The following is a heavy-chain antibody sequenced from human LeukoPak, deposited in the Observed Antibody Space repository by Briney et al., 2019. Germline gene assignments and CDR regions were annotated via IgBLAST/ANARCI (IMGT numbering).Heavy chain of an antibody. J-gene: IGHJ4*02. CDR2: IKHDGSEK. Sequence: GGSLRLSCAASGLTFSNYWMSWVRQGPGKGLGWVANIKHDGSEKYCIDSVKGRFTISRDNAKNSLYLQMNSLRAEDTAVYYCARAGSGYSSPSDYWGQGTLVTVSS. CDR1: GLTFSNYW. V-gene: IGHV3-7*01. CDR3: ARAGSGYSSPSDY. D-gene: IGHD6-13*01.